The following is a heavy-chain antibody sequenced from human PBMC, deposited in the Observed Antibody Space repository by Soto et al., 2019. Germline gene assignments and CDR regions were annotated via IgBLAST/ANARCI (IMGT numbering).Heavy chain of an antibody. Sequence: RDSCPAARVTCSSYGMHRVSQAPGKGLEWVAVIWYDGSNKYYADSVKGRFTISRDNSKNTLYLQMNSLRAEDTAVYYCARVPQWLVDSYAYRGHGTPVPVSS. CDR1: RVTCSSYG. D-gene: IGHD6-19*01. CDR2: IWYDGSNK. CDR3: ARVPQWLVDSYAY. J-gene: IGHJ4*01. V-gene: IGHV3-33*01.